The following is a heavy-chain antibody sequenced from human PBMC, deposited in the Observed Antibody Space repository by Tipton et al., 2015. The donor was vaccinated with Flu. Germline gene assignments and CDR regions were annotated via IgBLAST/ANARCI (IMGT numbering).Heavy chain of an antibody. J-gene: IGHJ4*02. CDR2: IYSDGST. CDR3: AREVVVSGTPYYFDS. V-gene: IGHV3-53*01. D-gene: IGHD2-21*01. Sequence: SLRLSCAASGFTVSSNYMSWVRQAPVKGLEWDSVIYSDGSTYYVDSVKGRFTVTRDNSKNILYLQMKSLRVEDTAVYFCAREVVVSGTPYYFDSWGQGTLVTVSS. CDR1: GFTVSSNY.